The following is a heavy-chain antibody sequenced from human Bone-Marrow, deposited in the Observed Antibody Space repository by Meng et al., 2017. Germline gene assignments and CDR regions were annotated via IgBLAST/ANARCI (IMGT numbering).Heavy chain of an antibody. J-gene: IGHJ4*02. CDR3: ARDWDDGDYYFDY. V-gene: IGHV3-33*01. CDR2: IRYDGTNK. D-gene: IGHD1-26*01. Sequence: GESLKISCAASGFTFSSYGMHWVRQAPGKGLEWVAVIRYDGTNKYYADSVKGRFTISRDNSKNTLYLQMNSLRAEDTAVYYCARDWDDGDYYFDYWGQGTLVTVSS. CDR1: GFTFSSYG.